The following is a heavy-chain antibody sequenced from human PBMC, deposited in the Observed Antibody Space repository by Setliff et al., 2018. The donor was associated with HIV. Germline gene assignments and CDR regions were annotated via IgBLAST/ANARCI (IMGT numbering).Heavy chain of an antibody. CDR2: ISGSAGST. J-gene: IGHJ4*02. V-gene: IGHV3-23*01. Sequence: GGSLRLSCAASGSTFSSYAMSWVRQAPGKGLDWVSAISGSAGSTYYADSVKGRFTISRDNSKDTLYLQMNSLRPEDTALYYCARETPNSGWYRKEGYYFDYWGQGTLVTVSS. CDR3: ARETPNSGWYRKEGYYFDY. D-gene: IGHD6-19*01. CDR1: GSTFSSYA.